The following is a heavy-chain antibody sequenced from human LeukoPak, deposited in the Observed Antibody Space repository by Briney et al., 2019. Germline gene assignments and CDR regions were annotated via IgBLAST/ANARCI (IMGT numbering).Heavy chain of an antibody. J-gene: IGHJ4*02. CDR3: AGFTGGPMCNY. CDR1: GASISNSRYY. Sequence: SETLFLTCTVSGASISNSRYYWGWIRQPPGKGLEWVASIFYSRGTDFNPSLKSRVTISVDTSKDQFFLNLSAVTAADTAVYYCAGFTGGPMCNYWGQGTLVTVSS. D-gene: IGHD2-8*02. CDR2: IFYSRGT. V-gene: IGHV4-39*01.